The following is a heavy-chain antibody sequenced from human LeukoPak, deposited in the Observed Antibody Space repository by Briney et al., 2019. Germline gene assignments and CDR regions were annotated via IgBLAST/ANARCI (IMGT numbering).Heavy chain of an antibody. V-gene: IGHV4-59*08. J-gene: IGHJ6*02. CDR1: GGSISSYY. D-gene: IGHD4-17*01. CDR3: ARVTVTRWGMDV. Sequence: PSETLSLTCTVSGGSISSYYWSWIRQPPGKGLEWIGYIYYSGSTNYNPSLKSRVTISVDTSKNQFSLKLSSVTAADTAVFYCARVTVTRWGMDVWGQGTTVTVSS. CDR2: IYYSGST.